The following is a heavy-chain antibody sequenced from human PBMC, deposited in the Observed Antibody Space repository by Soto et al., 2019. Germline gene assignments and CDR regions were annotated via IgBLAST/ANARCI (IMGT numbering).Heavy chain of an antibody. CDR2: IYHSGCT. Sequence: QVQLQESGPGLVKPSGTLSLTCAVSGGSISSSNWWSWVRQPPGKGLEWIGEIYHSGCTNYNPSLKTRLPSSDAESNNQCSLKLSSVTAADTAVYYWARLPRNITYGDDCWGQGTLVTVSP. CDR1: GGSISSSNW. V-gene: IGHV4-4*02. CDR3: ARLPRNITYGDDC. J-gene: IGHJ4*02. D-gene: IGHD3-16*01.